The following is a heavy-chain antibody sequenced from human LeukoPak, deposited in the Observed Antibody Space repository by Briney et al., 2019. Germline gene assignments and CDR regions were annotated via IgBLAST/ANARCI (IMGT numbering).Heavy chain of an antibody. V-gene: IGHV1-46*01. CDR3: ARDGDRGSSSEDAFDI. Sequence: GASVKVSCKASGYTFTSYYMHWVRQAPGQGLEWMGIINPSGGSTSYAQKFQGRVTMTRDTSTSTVYMELSSLRSEDTAVYYCARDGDRGSSSEDAFDIWSQGTMVTVSS. CDR2: INPSGGST. CDR1: GYTFTSYY. J-gene: IGHJ3*02. D-gene: IGHD6-6*01.